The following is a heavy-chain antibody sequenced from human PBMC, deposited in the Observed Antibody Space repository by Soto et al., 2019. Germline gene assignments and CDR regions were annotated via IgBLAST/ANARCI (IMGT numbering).Heavy chain of an antibody. J-gene: IGHJ4*02. V-gene: IGHV4-30-4*01. CDR2: IYYSGTT. CDR3: ATVRSRWNIDY. Sequence: QVQLQESGPGLVKPSQTLSLTCIVSGGSISSDDHYWSWIRQPPGKGLEWIGYIYYSGTTHSNPSLKRRLFISLDTSKNQFSLQLTSVTAADTAVYYGATVRSRWNIDYWGQGTLVTVSS. CDR1: GGSISSDDHY. D-gene: IGHD6-13*01.